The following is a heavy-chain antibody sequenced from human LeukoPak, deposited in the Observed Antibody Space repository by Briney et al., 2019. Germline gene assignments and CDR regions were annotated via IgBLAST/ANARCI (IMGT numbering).Heavy chain of an antibody. CDR1: GGSISSSSYY. Sequence: PSETLSLTCTVSGGSISSSSYYWGWIRQPPGKGLEWIGSIYYSGSTYYNPSLKSRVTISVDTSKNQFSLKLSSVTAADTAVYYCARGRRYCSGGSCYSGAFDIWGQGTMVTVSS. D-gene: IGHD2-15*01. CDR3: ARGRRYCSGGSCYSGAFDI. CDR2: IYYSGST. V-gene: IGHV4-39*07. J-gene: IGHJ3*02.